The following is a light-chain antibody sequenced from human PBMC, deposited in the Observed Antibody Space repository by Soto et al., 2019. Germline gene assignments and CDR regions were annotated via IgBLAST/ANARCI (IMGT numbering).Light chain of an antibody. V-gene: IGKV1-39*01. CDR1: QSITHF. Sequence: DIQMTQSPSSLSASVGDKLTITCRANQSITHFLNWYQKKPGEVPKLLIYAASRLESGVPSSFSGSGSGTDFALTINSLQPADVATYYCQQSYSTPRLSFGGGTRVDFK. J-gene: IGKJ4*01. CDR2: AAS. CDR3: QQSYSTPRLS.